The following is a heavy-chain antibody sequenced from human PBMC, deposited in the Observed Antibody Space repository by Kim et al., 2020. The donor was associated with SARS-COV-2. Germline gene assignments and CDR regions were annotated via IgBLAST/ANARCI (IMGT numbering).Heavy chain of an antibody. J-gene: IGHJ3*01. D-gene: IGHD3-3*01. V-gene: IGHV3-48*04. CDR2: ISGSGTIT. Sequence: GGSLRLSCATSGFTLSLYSMNWVRQSPGKGLEWVSHISGSGTITKHADSVRGRFTISRDNAKNSLFLQVNGLRADDTAVYYCVRENFWAVDVWGQGKLVTVSS. CDR1: GFTLSLYS. CDR3: VRENFWAVDV.